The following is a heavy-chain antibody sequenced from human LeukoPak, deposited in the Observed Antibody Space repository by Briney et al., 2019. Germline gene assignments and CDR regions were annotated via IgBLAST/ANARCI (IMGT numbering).Heavy chain of an antibody. Sequence: PSETLSLTCTVSGDSISGSSYYWGWIHQPPGKGLEWIGSFYYSGSTYYNPSLKSRVTISVDKSKKHFSMKLSSATAADTAVYYCARHDRAQDLGSCSGTSCQLRAFFDYWGQGTLVTVSS. CDR1: GDSISGSSYY. CDR3: ARHDRAQDLGSCSGTSCQLRAFFDY. V-gene: IGHV4-39*01. J-gene: IGHJ4*02. CDR2: FYYSGST. D-gene: IGHD2-15*01.